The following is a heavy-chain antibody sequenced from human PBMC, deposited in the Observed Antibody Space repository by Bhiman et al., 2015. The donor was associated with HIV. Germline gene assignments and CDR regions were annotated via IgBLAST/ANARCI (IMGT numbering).Heavy chain of an antibody. CDR1: GFTFSKSW. Sequence: EVQLVESGGGLVQPGGSLRLSCAASGFTFSKSWMHWVRQAPGKGLEWISVIYTGGHTNYADSVKGRFIISRDTSKNTVYLQMNSLRAEDTAVYFCARSPYGGKREEIWGHGTMVHRLF. V-gene: IGHV3-66*01. CDR3: ARSPYGGKREEI. D-gene: IGHD4/OR15-4a*01. J-gene: IGHJ3*02. CDR2: IYTGGHT.